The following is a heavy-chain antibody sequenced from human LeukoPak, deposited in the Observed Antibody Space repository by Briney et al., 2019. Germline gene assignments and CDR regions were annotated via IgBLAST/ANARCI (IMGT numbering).Heavy chain of an antibody. Sequence: GGSLRLSCAASGFTVNSNYMNWVRQAPGKGLEWVSVLYSDGRTYYADSVKGRFTISRDTSKNTLYLQVNSLGAEDTAVYYCARGGGYYPIDYWGQGTLVTVSS. CDR3: ARGGGYYPIDY. CDR1: GFTVNSNY. CDR2: LYSDGRT. V-gene: IGHV3-53*01. D-gene: IGHD2-15*01. J-gene: IGHJ4*02.